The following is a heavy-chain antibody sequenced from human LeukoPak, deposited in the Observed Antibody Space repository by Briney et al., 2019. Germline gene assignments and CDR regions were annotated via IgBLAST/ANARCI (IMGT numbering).Heavy chain of an antibody. CDR1: GGSITGSY. Sequence: SETLSLTCTVSGGSITGSYRSWIRQSPGKGLEWIGYIHYSGSTYYNPSLESRVTISVDMSKNQFSLRLSSMTAADTAVYFCARDHPLPDVWGQGTTVTVSS. CDR2: IHYSGST. V-gene: IGHV4-59*01. J-gene: IGHJ6*02. CDR3: ARDHPLPDV.